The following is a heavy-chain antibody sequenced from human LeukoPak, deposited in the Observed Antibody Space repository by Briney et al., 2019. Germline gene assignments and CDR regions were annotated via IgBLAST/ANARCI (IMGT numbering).Heavy chain of an antibody. J-gene: IGHJ4*02. D-gene: IGHD3-22*01. CDR1: GFTFSSYA. CDR3: AKDDYYDTSGYRD. Sequence: GGSLRLSCAASGFTFSSYAMSWVRQAPGKGLEWVAVISYDVGKKYYVDSVKGRFTISRDNSKNTLYLQMNSLRAEDTAVYYCAKDDYYDTSGYRDWGQGTLVTVSS. CDR2: ISYDVGKK. V-gene: IGHV3-30*18.